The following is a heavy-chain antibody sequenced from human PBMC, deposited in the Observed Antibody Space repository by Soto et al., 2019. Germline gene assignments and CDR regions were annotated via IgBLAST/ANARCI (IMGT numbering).Heavy chain of an antibody. V-gene: IGHV3-9*01. Sequence: PGGSLRLSCAASGFTFDDYAMHWVRQAPGKGLEWVSGINWNSGSIAYADSVKARFTISRDNAKTSLYLQMNSLRAEDTALYYCAKDRGSGSYAANYYYYGMDVWGQGTTVTVSS. CDR2: INWNSGSI. D-gene: IGHD3-10*01. CDR3: AKDRGSGSYAANYYYYGMDV. J-gene: IGHJ6*02. CDR1: GFTFDDYA.